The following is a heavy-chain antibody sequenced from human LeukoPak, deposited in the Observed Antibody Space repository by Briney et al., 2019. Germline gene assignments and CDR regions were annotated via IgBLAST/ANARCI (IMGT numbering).Heavy chain of an antibody. Sequence: SETLSLTCTISGGSISSGDYDRSWIRQSPGKGLEWIGYIYHNGNTYYNPSLESRMTMSVDTSNNQFSLKVNSVTAADTAVYFCARDSYYESSGYLDPWGQGTLVSVSS. D-gene: IGHD6-19*01. CDR2: IYHNGNT. CDR3: ARDSYYESSGYLDP. J-gene: IGHJ5*02. V-gene: IGHV4-30-4*01. CDR1: GGSISSGDYD.